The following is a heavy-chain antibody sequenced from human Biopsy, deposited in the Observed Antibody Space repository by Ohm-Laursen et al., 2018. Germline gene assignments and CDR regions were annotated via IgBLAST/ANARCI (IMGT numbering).Heavy chain of an antibody. Sequence: GAAVKVSCKASGYSFSTYDVNWGRQARGQGLDWMGWMIPSSGKTGYAQRFQGRVTLTMNTSISTAYMELSGLRSEDTAVYFCAGGYSRRVSIFEASIYWFDTWGQGTLVTVSS. V-gene: IGHV1-8*01. J-gene: IGHJ5*02. CDR3: AGGYSRRVSIFEASIYWFDT. D-gene: IGHD6-6*01. CDR2: MIPSSGKT. CDR1: GYSFSTYD.